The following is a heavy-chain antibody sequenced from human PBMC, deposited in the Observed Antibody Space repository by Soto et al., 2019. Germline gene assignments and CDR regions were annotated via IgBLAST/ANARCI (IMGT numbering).Heavy chain of an antibody. Sequence: QVQLVESGGDVVQPGRSLRLACAASGFTFSGFAMHWVRLAPGKGLEWVAVISYAGTYTNYPDSVRGRFSISRDNSKNTLYLQMNSLRPDDTAVYHCAREPWGYSGSSKHFDFWGHGTLVTVSS. V-gene: IGHV3-30*04. D-gene: IGHD6-6*01. J-gene: IGHJ4*01. CDR3: AREPWGYSGSSKHFDF. CDR1: GFTFSGFA. CDR2: ISYAGTYT.